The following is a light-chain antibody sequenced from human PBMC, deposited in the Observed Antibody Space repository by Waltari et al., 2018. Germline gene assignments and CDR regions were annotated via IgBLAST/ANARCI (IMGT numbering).Light chain of an antibody. CDR3: QQYGSSPGVT. J-gene: IGKJ4*01. V-gene: IGKV3-20*01. Sequence: IVLTQSPGTLSLSPGERATLSCRASQSVSSSYLAWYQQKPGQAPRRLIYGASSRATGIPDRFSGSGSGTDFTLTLSSLEPEDFAVYYCQQYGSSPGVTFGGCTKVEIK. CDR1: QSVSSSY. CDR2: GAS.